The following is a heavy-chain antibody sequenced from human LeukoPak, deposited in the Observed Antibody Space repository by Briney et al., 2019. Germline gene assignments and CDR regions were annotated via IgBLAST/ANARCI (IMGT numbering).Heavy chain of an antibody. D-gene: IGHD5-18*01. CDR2: INPSGGGT. V-gene: IGHV1-46*04. Sequence: GASVKVSCKASGYTFTSYYIHWVRQAPGQGLEWMGIINPSGGGTNYAQTLQGRATMTRDTSTSTVYMELNSLRSEDTAVYYCARDRGYSYDFSYFDYWGQGTLVTVSS. CDR3: ARDRGYSYDFSYFDY. CDR1: GYTFTSYY. J-gene: IGHJ4*02.